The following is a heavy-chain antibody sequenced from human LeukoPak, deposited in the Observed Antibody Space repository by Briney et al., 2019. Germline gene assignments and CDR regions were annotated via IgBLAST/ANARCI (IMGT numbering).Heavy chain of an antibody. J-gene: IGHJ3*02. CDR3: ALMTTGAFDI. CDR1: GYTFTSYG. V-gene: IGHV1-18*01. Sequence: ASVKVSCKASGYTFTSYGIGWVRQAPGQGLEWMGWISAYNGNTNYAQKLQGRVTMTTDTSTSTAYMDLRSLRSDDTAVYYCALMTTGAFDIWGQGTMVTVSS. CDR2: ISAYNGNT. D-gene: IGHD4-17*01.